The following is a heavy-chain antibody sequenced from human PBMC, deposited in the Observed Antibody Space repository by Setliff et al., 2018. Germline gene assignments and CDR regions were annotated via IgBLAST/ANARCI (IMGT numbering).Heavy chain of an antibody. J-gene: IGHJ6*03. CDR1: GASLSSGTYY. CDR2: IYYRGDT. Sequence: SETLSLTCTVSGASLSSGTYYWGWTRQPPGKGLEWIGRIYYRGDTYYNASLKGRLTISVDTAQNQFSLRLTSVTTADTAVYYCGRTMTYYYLCMDVWGNGTTVTVSS. V-gene: IGHV4-39*07. CDR3: GRTMTYYYLCMDV.